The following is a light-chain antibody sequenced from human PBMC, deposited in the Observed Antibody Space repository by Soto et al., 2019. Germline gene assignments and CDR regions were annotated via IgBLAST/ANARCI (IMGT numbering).Light chain of an antibody. CDR3: QQYNSYSRT. J-gene: IGKJ1*01. CDR2: DAS. CDR1: QSISSW. Sequence: DIQMTQSPSTLSASVGDRVTITCRASQSISSWLAWYQQKPGKASKVLIYDASSLESGVPSRFSGSGSGTEFTLTISSLQPDDFATYYCQQYNSYSRTFGQGTKLDIK. V-gene: IGKV1-5*01.